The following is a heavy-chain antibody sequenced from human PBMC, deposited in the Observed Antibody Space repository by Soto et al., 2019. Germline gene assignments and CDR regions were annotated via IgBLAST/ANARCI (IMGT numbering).Heavy chain of an antibody. CDR1: GFTFSSHW. J-gene: IGHJ4*02. V-gene: IGHV3-7*01. CDR3: ARGDNPEY. CDR2: INEDGSEK. D-gene: IGHD1-1*01. Sequence: EVQLVESGGGLVQPGGSLRLSCAASGFTFSSHWMTWVRQAPGKGLEWVANINEDGSEKYYVDSVMGRFTISRDNAKNSLYLQMNSLRAEDTALFYCARGDNPEYWGQGTLVTVSS.